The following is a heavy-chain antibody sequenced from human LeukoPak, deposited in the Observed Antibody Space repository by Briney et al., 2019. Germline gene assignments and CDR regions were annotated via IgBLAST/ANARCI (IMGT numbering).Heavy chain of an antibody. CDR3: ASTYYYDSSGYYEKRFDY. CDR1: GGSISSSSYY. Sequence: SETLSLTCTVSGGSISSSSYYWGWIRQPPGKGLEWIGSIYYSGSTYYNPSLKSRVTISVDTSKNQFSLKLSSVTAADTAVYYCASTYYYDSSGYYEKRFDYWGQGTLSPSPQ. V-gene: IGHV4-39*07. CDR2: IYYSGST. D-gene: IGHD3-22*01. J-gene: IGHJ4*02.